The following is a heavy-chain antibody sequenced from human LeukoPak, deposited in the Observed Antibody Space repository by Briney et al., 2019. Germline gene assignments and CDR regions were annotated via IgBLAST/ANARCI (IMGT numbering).Heavy chain of an antibody. V-gene: IGHV4-38-2*01. CDR3: IRDRPSGYFDL. CDR1: DVSISSGHY. Sequence: ASETLSLTCGGSDVSISSGHYWGWIRQSPGTGLAWIGSVKYAGDTYYHPSLDGRATISLDTSKNQFSLKLNSVTAADTAVYFCIRDRPSGYFDLWGQGILVTVSS. D-gene: IGHD5-24*01. J-gene: IGHJ4*02. CDR2: VKYAGDT.